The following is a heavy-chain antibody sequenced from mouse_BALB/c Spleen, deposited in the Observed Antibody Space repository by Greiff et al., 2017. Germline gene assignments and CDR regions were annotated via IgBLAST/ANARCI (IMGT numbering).Heavy chain of an antibody. J-gene: IGHJ1*01. CDR3: ARSYYYGSGYWYFDV. CDR1: GYNFTSYW. V-gene: IGHV1-55*01. Sequence: QVQLQQPGAELVKPGTSVKLSCKASGYNFTSYWINWVKLRPGQGLEWIGDIYPGSGSTNYNEKFKSKATLTVDTSSSTAYMQLSSLASEDSALYYCARSYYYGSGYWYFDVWGAGTTVTVSS. D-gene: IGHD1-1*01. CDR2: IYPGSGST.